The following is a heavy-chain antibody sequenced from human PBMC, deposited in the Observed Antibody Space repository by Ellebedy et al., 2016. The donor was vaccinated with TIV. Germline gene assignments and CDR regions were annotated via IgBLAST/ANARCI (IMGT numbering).Heavy chain of an antibody. CDR2: ISNTGSRT. J-gene: IGHJ2*01. D-gene: IGHD6-6*01. V-gene: IGHV3-23*01. CDR1: GFSFNSYA. Sequence: GESLKISCAASGFSFNSYAMSWVRQAPGKGLEWVSTISNTGSRTYYADSVEGRFIISRDNANNSLSLRINNPRAEDTAIYYCARSGSSSSWYFDLWGRGTLVTVSS. CDR3: ARSGSSSSWYFDL.